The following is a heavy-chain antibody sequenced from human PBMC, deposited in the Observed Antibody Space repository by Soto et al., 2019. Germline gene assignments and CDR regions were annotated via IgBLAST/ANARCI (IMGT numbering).Heavy chain of an antibody. CDR3: ARGLLGITGTGTEDY. Sequence: ASVKVSCKASGYTFTSYGISWVRQAPGQGLEWMGWISAYNGNTNYAQKLQGRVTMTTDTSTSTAYMELRSLRSDDTAVYYCARGLLGITGTGTEDYWGQGTLVTVSS. CDR1: GYTFTSYG. J-gene: IGHJ4*02. V-gene: IGHV1-18*04. D-gene: IGHD1-7*01. CDR2: ISAYNGNT.